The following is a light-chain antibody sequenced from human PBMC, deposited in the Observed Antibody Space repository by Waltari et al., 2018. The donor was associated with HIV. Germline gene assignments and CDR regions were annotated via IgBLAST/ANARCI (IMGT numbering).Light chain of an antibody. Sequence: DIVMTQLPNSLAVSLGERATINCRSSRSILYSSNNQNYLAWYQQKPGQSPKVLIYWASTRASGVPDRFSGSGTGTNFSLTISSLQSDDVALYYCQQYYTIGPTFGGGTKVE. J-gene: IGKJ4*01. CDR3: QQYYTIGPT. CDR1: RSILYSSNNQNY. CDR2: WAS. V-gene: IGKV4-1*01.